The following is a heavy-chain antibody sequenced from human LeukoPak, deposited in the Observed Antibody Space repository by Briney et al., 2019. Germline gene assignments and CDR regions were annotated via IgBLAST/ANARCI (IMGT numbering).Heavy chain of an antibody. V-gene: IGHV4-59*01. CDR2: IYYSGST. J-gene: IGHJ4*02. CDR3: ARAIDYGDQWYFDY. CDR1: AGSISRYY. Sequence: SETLSLTCSVSAGSISRYYWSWVRQPPGKGLEWIGYIYYSGSTDYNPSLKSRVTISLDTSKNQFSLKLSSVTAADTAVYYCARAIDYGDQWYFDYWGQGTLVTVSS. D-gene: IGHD4-17*01.